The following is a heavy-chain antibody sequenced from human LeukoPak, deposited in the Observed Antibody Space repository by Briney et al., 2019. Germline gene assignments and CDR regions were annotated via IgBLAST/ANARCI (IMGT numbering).Heavy chain of an antibody. D-gene: IGHD2-21*01. J-gene: IGHJ4*02. Sequence: GGSLRLSCAASGFSFSAYYMHWVRQVPGKGVVWVSRINTDGSSTAYADSVKGRFTISRDNAKNTLYLQMNSLRDEDTAVYYCATLSYCRGDCWGQGTLVTVSS. CDR1: GFSFSAYY. V-gene: IGHV3-74*01. CDR2: INTDGSST. CDR3: ATLSYCRGDC.